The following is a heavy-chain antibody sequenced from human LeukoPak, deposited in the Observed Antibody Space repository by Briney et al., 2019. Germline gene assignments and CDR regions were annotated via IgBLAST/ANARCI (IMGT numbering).Heavy chain of an antibody. V-gene: IGHV3-23*01. Sequence: PGGSLRLSCAASGFTFSSYAMSWVRQARGKGLEWVSVISGSGGSTYYADSVKGRFTIPRDNSKNTLYLQMNSLRGEDTAVYYCAKADSARGVTRKTTIDYWGQGTLVTVSS. CDR3: AKADSARGVTRKTTIDY. D-gene: IGHD1-14*01. CDR2: ISGSGGST. CDR1: GFTFSSYA. J-gene: IGHJ4*02.